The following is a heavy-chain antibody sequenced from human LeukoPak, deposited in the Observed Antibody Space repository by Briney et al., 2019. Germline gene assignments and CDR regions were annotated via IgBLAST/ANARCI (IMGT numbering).Heavy chain of an antibody. J-gene: IGHJ3*02. V-gene: IGHV1-18*01. Sequence: GASVKVSCKASGYTFTSYGISWVRQAPGQGLEWMGWISAYNGNTNYAQKLQGRVTMTTDTFTSTAYMELRSLRSDDTAVYYCARGSTMIVVSKRPYAFDIWGQGTMVTVSS. D-gene: IGHD3-22*01. CDR1: GYTFTSYG. CDR3: ARGSTMIVVSKRPYAFDI. CDR2: ISAYNGNT.